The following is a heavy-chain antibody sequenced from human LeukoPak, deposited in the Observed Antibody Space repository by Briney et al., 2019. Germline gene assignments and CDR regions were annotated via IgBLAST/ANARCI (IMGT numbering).Heavy chain of an antibody. J-gene: IGHJ3*02. CDR1: GGSISSYY. CDR3: ARLRSGWDPDAFDI. Sequence: SETLSLTCTVSGGSISSYYWSWIRQPPGKGLEWIGYIYYSGSTNYNPSLKSRVTISVDTSKNQFSLKLSSVTAADTAVYYCARLRSGWDPDAFDIWGQGTMVTVSS. CDR2: IYYSGST. V-gene: IGHV4-59*08. D-gene: IGHD6-19*01.